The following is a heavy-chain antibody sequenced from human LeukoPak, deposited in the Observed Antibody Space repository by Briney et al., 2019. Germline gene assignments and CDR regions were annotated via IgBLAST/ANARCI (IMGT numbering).Heavy chain of an antibody. V-gene: IGHV3-64*01. D-gene: IGHD6-19*01. CDR3: ARPSSSGWYAPFF. Sequence: GGSLRLSCSASGFTFSTNAMHWVRQAPGKGLEYVAAISSKGDYTHYANSVKGRFTISRDNSKNTLYLEMGSLRAEDMAVYYCARPSSSGWYAPFFWGQGTLVTVSS. J-gene: IGHJ4*02. CDR1: GFTFSTNA. CDR2: ISSKGDYT.